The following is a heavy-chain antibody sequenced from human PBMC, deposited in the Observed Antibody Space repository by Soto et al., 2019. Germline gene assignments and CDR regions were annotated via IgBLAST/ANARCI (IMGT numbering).Heavy chain of an antibody. Sequence: PXETLSLPGAVYCGSVNGYYWNWIRQPPGKGLDWIGEINHTGGTHYNPSLKSRVTMSVDTSKNQFSLRLSSVTAADTAIYYCATRITVFGLLIPPFDTWGQGTQVTVSS. CDR2: INHTGGT. V-gene: IGHV4-34*01. CDR3: ATRITVFGLLIPPFDT. J-gene: IGHJ5*02. D-gene: IGHD3-3*01. CDR1: CGSVNGYY.